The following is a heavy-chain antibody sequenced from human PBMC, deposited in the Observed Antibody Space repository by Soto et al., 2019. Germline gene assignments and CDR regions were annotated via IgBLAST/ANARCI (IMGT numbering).Heavy chain of an antibody. CDR3: ARGVRGGLWVHAFDI. Sequence: PGESLKISCKGSGYSLTSYWIGWVRQMPGKGLEWMGIIYPGDSDTRYSPSFQGQVTISADKSISTAYLQWSSLKASDTAMYYCARGVRGGLWVHAFDIWGQGTMVTVSS. CDR1: GYSLTSYW. D-gene: IGHD3-10*01. CDR2: IYPGDSDT. V-gene: IGHV5-51*01. J-gene: IGHJ3*02.